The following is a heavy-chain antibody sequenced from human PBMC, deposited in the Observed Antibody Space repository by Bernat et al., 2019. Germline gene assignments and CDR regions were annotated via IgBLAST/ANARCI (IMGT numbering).Heavy chain of an antibody. V-gene: IGHV3-23*01. J-gene: IGHJ4*02. CDR2: ISGSGGST. CDR3: ATTKVVGATMGEAG. Sequence: EVQLLESGGGLVQPGGSLRLSWAASEFTFSSYAMSWVRQAPGKGLEWVSGISGSGGSTYYADSVKGRFTISRDNSKNTLFLQMNSLRAEDTAVYYCATTKVVGATMGEAGWGQGTLVTVSS. CDR1: EFTFSSYA. D-gene: IGHD1-26*01.